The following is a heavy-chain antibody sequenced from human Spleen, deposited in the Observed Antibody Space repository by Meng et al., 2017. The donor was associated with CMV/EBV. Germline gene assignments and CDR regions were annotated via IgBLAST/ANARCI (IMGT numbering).Heavy chain of an antibody. V-gene: IGHV3-23*01. CDR2: TSGSGDNT. Sequence: ASGFTFSNYAMSWVRQAPGEGLEWVSDTSGSGDNTYYADSVKGRFTISRDNSKNTLYLQMNSLRAEDTAVYYCAKAFYGDYSHTFDYWGQGTLVTVSS. CDR3: AKAFYGDYSHTFDY. CDR1: GFTFSNYA. D-gene: IGHD4-17*01. J-gene: IGHJ4*02.